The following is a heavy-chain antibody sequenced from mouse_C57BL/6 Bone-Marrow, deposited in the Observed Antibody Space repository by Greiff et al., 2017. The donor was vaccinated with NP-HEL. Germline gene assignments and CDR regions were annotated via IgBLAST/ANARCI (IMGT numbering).Heavy chain of an antibody. CDR1: GYTFTSYW. V-gene: IGHV1-55*01. Sequence: VQLQQPGAELVKPGASVKMSCKASGYTFTSYWITWVKQRPGQGLEWIGDIYPGSGSTNYNEKFKSKATLTVDTSSSTAYMQLSSLTSEGSAGYYNARSGGSSAADWGQGTLVTVSA. CDR3: ARSGGSSAAD. J-gene: IGHJ3*01. CDR2: IYPGSGST. D-gene: IGHD1-1*01.